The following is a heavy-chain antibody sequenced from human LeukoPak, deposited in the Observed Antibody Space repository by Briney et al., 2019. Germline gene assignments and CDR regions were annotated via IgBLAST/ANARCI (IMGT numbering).Heavy chain of an antibody. CDR3: AKSHYYDSRAADY. D-gene: IGHD3-22*01. CDR1: GFTFSSYG. CDR2: IRYDGSNK. Sequence: PGGSLRLSCAASGFTFSSYGMHWVRQAPGKGLEWVAFIRYDGSNKYYADSVKGRFTISRDNSKNTLYLQMNSLRAEDTAVYYCAKSHYYDSRAADYCGQGTLVTVSS. V-gene: IGHV3-30*02. J-gene: IGHJ4*02.